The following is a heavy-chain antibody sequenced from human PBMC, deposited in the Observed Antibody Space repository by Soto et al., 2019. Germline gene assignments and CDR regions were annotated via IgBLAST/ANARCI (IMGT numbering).Heavy chain of an antibody. V-gene: IGHV5-51*01. D-gene: IGHD3-10*01. Sequence: GESLKISCKRSGYNFTSYWIGWLRQIPGKGLEWMGIIYPGDSDTRYSPSFQGQVTISADKSISTAYLQWSSLKASDTAMYYCAGGGVRGVITRTRDYYGMDVWGQGTTVTVSS. CDR1: GYNFTSYW. CDR2: IYPGDSDT. CDR3: AGGGVRGVITRTRDYYGMDV. J-gene: IGHJ6*02.